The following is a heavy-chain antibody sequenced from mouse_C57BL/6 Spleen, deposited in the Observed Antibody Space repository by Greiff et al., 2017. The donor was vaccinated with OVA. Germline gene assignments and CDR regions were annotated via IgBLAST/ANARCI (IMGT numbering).Heavy chain of an antibody. V-gene: IGHV1-26*01. Sequence: EVQLQQSGPELVKPGASVKISCKASGYTFTDYYMNWVKQSHGKSLEWIGDINPNNGGTSYNQKFKGKATLTVDKSSSTAYMELRSLTSEDSAVYYCARSLDGYYTWFAYWGQGTLVTVSA. CDR2: INPNNGGT. D-gene: IGHD2-3*01. CDR1: GYTFTDYY. CDR3: ARSLDGYYTWFAY. J-gene: IGHJ3*01.